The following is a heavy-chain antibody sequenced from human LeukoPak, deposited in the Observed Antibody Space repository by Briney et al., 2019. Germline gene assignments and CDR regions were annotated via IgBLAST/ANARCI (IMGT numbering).Heavy chain of an antibody. Sequence: SETLSLTCTVSGGSISSSSYYWGWIRRPPGKGLEWIGSIYYSGSTYYNPSLKSRVTISVDTSKNQFSLKLSSVTAADTAVYYCARDPRRDILTGYAFGYWGQGTLVTVSS. J-gene: IGHJ4*02. D-gene: IGHD3-9*01. CDR2: IYYSGST. CDR1: GGSISSSSYY. V-gene: IGHV4-39*07. CDR3: ARDPRRDILTGYAFGY.